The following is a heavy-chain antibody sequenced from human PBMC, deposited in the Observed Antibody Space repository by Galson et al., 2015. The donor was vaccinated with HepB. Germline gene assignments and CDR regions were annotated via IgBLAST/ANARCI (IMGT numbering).Heavy chain of an antibody. V-gene: IGHV3-73*01. CDR1: GFTFSGSA. J-gene: IGHJ6*02. CDR3: TRHGGWLRSNYYGMDV. Sequence: SLRLSCAASGFTFSGSAMHWVRQASGKGLEWVGRIRSKANSYATAYAASVKGRFTISRDDSKNTAYLQMNSLKTEDTAVYYCTRHGGWLRSNYYGMDVWGQGTTVTVSS. D-gene: IGHD5-12*01. CDR2: IRSKANSYAT.